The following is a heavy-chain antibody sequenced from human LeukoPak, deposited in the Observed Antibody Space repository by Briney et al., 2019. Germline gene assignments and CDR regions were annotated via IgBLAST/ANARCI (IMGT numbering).Heavy chain of an antibody. D-gene: IGHD6-19*01. CDR2: INQDGSEK. V-gene: IGHV3-7*01. J-gene: IGHJ4*02. Sequence: PGGSLRLSCVASGFTFSSYWMSWVRQAPGKGLEWVANINQDGSEKYDVDSAKGRFTISRDNAKNSLYLQMNSMRVEDTAMYYCGGEGGGDGSGWSTTDYWGQGTLVTISS. CDR3: GGEGGGDGSGWSTTDY. CDR1: GFTFSSYW.